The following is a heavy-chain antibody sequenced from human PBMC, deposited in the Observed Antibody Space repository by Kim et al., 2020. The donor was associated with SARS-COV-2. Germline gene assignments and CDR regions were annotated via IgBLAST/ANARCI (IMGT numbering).Heavy chain of an antibody. Sequence: GGSLRLSCAASGFTLSSNTMHWVRQASGKGLEWVATLLYDGSKRYYPDSVKGRFTISRDNSENTLYLQMDSLRVDDTALYYCAREVSAFDMWGQGTMVTVSS. CDR1: GFTLSSNT. CDR3: AREVSAFDM. V-gene: IGHV3-30-3*01. CDR2: LLYDGSKR. J-gene: IGHJ3*02.